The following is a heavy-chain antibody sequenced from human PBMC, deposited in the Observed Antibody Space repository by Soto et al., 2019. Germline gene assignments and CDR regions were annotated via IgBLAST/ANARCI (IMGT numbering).Heavy chain of an antibody. CDR2: ISGGGGST. J-gene: IGHJ5*02. D-gene: IGHD2-15*01. Sequence: GGSLRLSCAASGFTFTIYAMTWVRQAPGKGLEWVSTISGGGGSTYYADSVKGRFTISRDNSKNTLYLQMNSLRAEDSAVYYCAKDRASVDSTATHNWFDPWGHGTLVTVSS. CDR3: AKDRASVDSTATHNWFDP. CDR1: GFTFTIYA. V-gene: IGHV3-23*01.